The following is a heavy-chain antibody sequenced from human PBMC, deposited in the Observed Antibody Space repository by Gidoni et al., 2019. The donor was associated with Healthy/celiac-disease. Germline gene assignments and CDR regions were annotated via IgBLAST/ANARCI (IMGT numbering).Heavy chain of an antibody. CDR2: IIPIFGTA. V-gene: IGHV1-69*01. Sequence: QVQLVQSGAVVKKPGSSVKVPCKASGGPFSSYAISWARQAPGKGLEWIGGIIPIFGTANYAQNFQGRVTITADESTSTAYMELSSLRSEDTAVYYCARGQSLSYEFWSGYDLYYYGMDVWGQGTTVTVSS. D-gene: IGHD3-3*01. CDR3: ARGQSLSYEFWSGYDLYYYGMDV. CDR1: GGPFSSYA. J-gene: IGHJ6*02.